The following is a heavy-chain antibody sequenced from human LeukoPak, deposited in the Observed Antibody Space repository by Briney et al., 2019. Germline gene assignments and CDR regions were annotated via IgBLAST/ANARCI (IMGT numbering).Heavy chain of an antibody. Sequence: ASVKVSCKASGYTFTGYYMHWVRQAPGQGLEWMGWINPNSGGTNYAQKFQGRVTMTRDTSISTAYMELSRLRSDDTAVYYCAILTFEAVGVPFEIRKMTTVTTPFDYWGQGTLVTVSS. CDR2: INPNSGGT. D-gene: IGHD4-11*01. CDR3: AILTFEAVGVPFEIRKMTTVTTPFDY. CDR1: GYTFTGYY. J-gene: IGHJ4*02. V-gene: IGHV1-2*02.